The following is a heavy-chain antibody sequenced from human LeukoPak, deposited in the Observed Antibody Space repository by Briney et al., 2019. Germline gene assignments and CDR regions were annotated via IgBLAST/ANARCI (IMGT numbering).Heavy chain of an antibody. CDR2: ISGSGGST. V-gene: IGHV3-23*01. CDR1: GFTFSSYA. J-gene: IGHJ6*02. CDR3: ASQLRFLVPYYYYGMDV. D-gene: IGHD3-3*01. Sequence: PGGSLRLSCAASGFTFSSYAMSWVRQAPGKGLEWVSAISGSGGSTYYADSVKGRFTISRDNSKNTLYLQMNSLRAEDTAVYYCASQLRFLVPYYYYGMDVWGQGTTVTVSS.